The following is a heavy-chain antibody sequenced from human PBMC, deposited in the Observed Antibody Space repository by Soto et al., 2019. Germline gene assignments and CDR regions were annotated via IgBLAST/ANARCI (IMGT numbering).Heavy chain of an antibody. Sequence: SETLSLTCTVSGGSISSYYWTWIRQPPGKGLEWIGYIYYSGSTNYNPSLKSRVTISVDTSKNQFSLKLSSVTAADTAVYYCAKQGGKYGIRSFDPWGQGTLVTVSS. CDR1: GGSISSYY. CDR2: IYYSGST. D-gene: IGHD1-1*01. J-gene: IGHJ5*02. CDR3: AKQGGKYGIRSFDP. V-gene: IGHV4-59*08.